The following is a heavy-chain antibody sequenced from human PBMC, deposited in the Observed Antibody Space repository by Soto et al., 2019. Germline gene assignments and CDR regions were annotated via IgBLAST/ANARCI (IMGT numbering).Heavy chain of an antibody. J-gene: IGHJ4*02. Sequence: ASVKVSCKASGYTITGYYMHWVRQAPGQGLEWMGWINPNSGGTNYAQKFQGRVTMTRDTSISTAYMELSRLRSDDTAVYYCARDDVGYYDSSGRPFGYWGQGTLVTVSS. CDR3: ARDDVGYYDSSGRPFGY. V-gene: IGHV1-2*02. CDR2: INPNSGGT. CDR1: GYTITGYY. D-gene: IGHD3-22*01.